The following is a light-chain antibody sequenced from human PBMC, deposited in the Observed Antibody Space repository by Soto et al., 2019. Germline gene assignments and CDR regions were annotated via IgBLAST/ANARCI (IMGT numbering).Light chain of an antibody. Sequence: EIVMTQSPATLSVSPGKRATLSCRASQSVSRNLAGYQQKPGQAPRLLIYGASTRATGIPARFSGSGSGTEFTLTLSRLQSEDFAVYYCQQYNNWPPVFGGGTKVEIK. CDR3: QQYNNWPPV. CDR2: GAS. J-gene: IGKJ4*01. V-gene: IGKV3-15*01. CDR1: QSVSRN.